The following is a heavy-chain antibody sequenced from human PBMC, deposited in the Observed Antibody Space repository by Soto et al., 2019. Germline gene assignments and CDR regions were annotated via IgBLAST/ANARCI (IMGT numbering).Heavy chain of an antibody. D-gene: IGHD3-3*01. J-gene: IGHJ4*02. V-gene: IGHV3-49*03. CDR3: TRDGPTYYDFWSGYSQTTYYFDY. CDR1: GFTFGDYA. CDR2: IRSKAYGGTT. Sequence: GGSLRLSCTASGFTFGDYAMSWFRQAPGKGLEWVGFIRSKAYGGTTEYAASVKGRFTISRDDSKSIAYLQMNSLKTEDTAVYYCTRDGPTYYDFWSGYSQTTYYFDYWGQGTLVTVSS.